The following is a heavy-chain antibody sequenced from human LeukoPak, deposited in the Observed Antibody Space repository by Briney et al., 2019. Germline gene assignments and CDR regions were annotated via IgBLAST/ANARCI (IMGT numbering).Heavy chain of an antibody. CDR1: GYRFTTYW. Sequence: GESLKISCKGSGYRFTTYWVGWVRQLPGKGLEWMGIIYPGDSDTRYSPSFQGQVTISADKSISTAYLQWSSLKASDTAMYYCANGLKPYYFDYWGQGTLVTVSS. D-gene: IGHD3-16*01. V-gene: IGHV5-51*01. CDR2: IYPGDSDT. CDR3: ANGLKPYYFDY. J-gene: IGHJ4*02.